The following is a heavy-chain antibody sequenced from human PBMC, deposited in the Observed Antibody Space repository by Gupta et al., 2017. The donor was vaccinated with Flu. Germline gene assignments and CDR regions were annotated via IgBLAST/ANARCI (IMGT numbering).Heavy chain of an antibody. V-gene: IGHV5-51*01. Sequence: SPSFQGQVTISADKSISTAYLQWSSLKASDTAMYYCARRSGTSLYYYGMDVWGQGTTVTVSS. CDR3: ARRSGTSLYYYGMDV. J-gene: IGHJ6*02. D-gene: IGHD2-2*01.